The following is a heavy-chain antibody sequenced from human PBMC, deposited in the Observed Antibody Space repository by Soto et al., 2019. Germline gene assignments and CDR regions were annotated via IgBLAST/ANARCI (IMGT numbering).Heavy chain of an antibody. J-gene: IGHJ4*02. V-gene: IGHV4-34*01. CDR1: GGSFSGYF. Sequence: QLHLQQWGPGSLKPSETLSLTCAVSGGSFSGYFWSWFRHSPGKGLEWIGEIDESGKTYYNPSFKRRLTFSADPSKHQFSLRLTSVTAADTAVYYCEGGDFWGQGTQVTVSS. CDR3: EGGDF. CDR2: IDESGKT.